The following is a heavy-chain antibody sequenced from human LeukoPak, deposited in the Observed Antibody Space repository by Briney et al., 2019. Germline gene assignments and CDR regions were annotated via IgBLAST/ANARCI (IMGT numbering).Heavy chain of an antibody. CDR1: GFTFSSYA. CDR3: ARDYGLTTRSLLVVVWNGETQYFDY. Sequence: PGGSLRLSCAASGFTFSSYAMHWVRQAPGKGLEWVAVISYDGSNKYYADSVKGRFTISRDNSKNTLYLQMNSLRAEDTAVYYCARDYGLTTRSLLVVVWNGETQYFDYWGQGTLVTVSS. CDR2: ISYDGSNK. V-gene: IGHV3-30-3*01. D-gene: IGHD4-11*01. J-gene: IGHJ4*02.